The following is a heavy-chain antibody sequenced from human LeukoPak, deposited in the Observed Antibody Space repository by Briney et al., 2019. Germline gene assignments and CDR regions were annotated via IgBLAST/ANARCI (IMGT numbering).Heavy chain of an antibody. J-gene: IGHJ6*03. D-gene: IGHD3-22*01. CDR3: ARGRQDVNMILVVMAGVSYYLDV. V-gene: IGHV4-34*01. CDR2: MSPSGSS. Sequence: SEALSLTCAVYGGSFSDYYWTWIRQTPGKGLEWMGEMSPSGSSNYKPSLKSRVTISVDTSKNQFSLKLRSVTAADTAVYYCARGRQDVNMILVVMAGVSYYLDVWSKGTTVTVS. CDR1: GGSFSDYY.